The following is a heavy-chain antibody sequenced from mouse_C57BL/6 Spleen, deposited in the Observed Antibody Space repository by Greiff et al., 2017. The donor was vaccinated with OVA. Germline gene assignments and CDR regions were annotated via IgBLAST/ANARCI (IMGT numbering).Heavy chain of an antibody. D-gene: IGHD1-1*01. CDR2: IYPGDGDT. CDR3: ARRRGADYYGSSSGYFDV. J-gene: IGHJ1*03. V-gene: IGHV1-80*01. Sequence: VKLQQSGAELVKPGASVKISCKASGYAFSSYWMNWVKQRPGKGLEWIGQIYPGDGDTNYNGKFKGKATLTADKSSSTAYMQLSSLTSEDSAVYFCARRRGADYYGSSSGYFDVWGTGTTVTVSS. CDR1: GYAFSSYW.